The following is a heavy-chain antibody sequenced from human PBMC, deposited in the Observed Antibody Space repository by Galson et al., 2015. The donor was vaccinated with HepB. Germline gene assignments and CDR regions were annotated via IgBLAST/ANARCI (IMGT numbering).Heavy chain of an antibody. V-gene: IGHV3-7*03. D-gene: IGHD2-21*02. CDR3: VRAVGGDGSH. CDR1: GFSLGSYW. Sequence: SLRLSCAASGFSLGSYWMSWVRQAPGKGLQWVANINQDGSVKYYVDSVKGRFTISRDNAKNSLYLQVNSLRVEDTALYHCVRAVGGDGSHWGQGTLVTVSS. CDR2: INQDGSVK. J-gene: IGHJ4*02.